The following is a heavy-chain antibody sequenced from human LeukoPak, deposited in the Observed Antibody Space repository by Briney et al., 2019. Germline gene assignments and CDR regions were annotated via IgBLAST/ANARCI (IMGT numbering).Heavy chain of an antibody. D-gene: IGHD1-26*01. CDR2: ISSSGSTI. CDR1: GFTFSDYY. CDR3: ARVTRASGSYYFDY. Sequence: GGSLRLSCAASGFTFSDYYMSWIRQAPGKGLEWVSYISSSGSTIYYADSAKGRFTISRDNAKNSLYLQMNSLRAEDTAVYYCARVTRASGSYYFDYWGQGTLVTVSS. J-gene: IGHJ4*02. V-gene: IGHV3-11*04.